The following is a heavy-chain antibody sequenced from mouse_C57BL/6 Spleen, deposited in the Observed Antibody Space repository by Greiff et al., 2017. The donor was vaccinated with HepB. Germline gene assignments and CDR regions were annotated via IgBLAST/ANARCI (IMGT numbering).Heavy chain of an antibody. CDR2: IDPSDSET. CDR1: GYTFTSYW. CDR3: ARFTTVGMDY. V-gene: IGHV1-52*01. D-gene: IGHD1-1*01. J-gene: IGHJ4*01. Sequence: QVQLQQPGAELVRPGSSVKLSCKASGYTFTSYWMHWVKQRPIQGLEWIGNIDPSDSETHYNQKFKDKATLTVDKSSSTAYMQLSSLTSEDSAVYYCARFTTVGMDYWGQGTSVTVSS.